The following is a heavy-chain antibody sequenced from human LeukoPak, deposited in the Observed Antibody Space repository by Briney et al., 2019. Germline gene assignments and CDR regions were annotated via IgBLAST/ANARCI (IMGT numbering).Heavy chain of an antibody. J-gene: IGHJ5*02. Sequence: GGSLRLSCAASGFTFSSYSMNWVRQAPGKGLEWVSSISSSSSYIYYADSVKGRFTISRDNAKNSLYLQMNSLRAEDTAVYHCARVGDYYDSSGPLNPWGQGTLVTVSS. CDR1: GFTFSSYS. D-gene: IGHD3-22*01. V-gene: IGHV3-21*01. CDR2: ISSSSSYI. CDR3: ARVGDYYDSSGPLNP.